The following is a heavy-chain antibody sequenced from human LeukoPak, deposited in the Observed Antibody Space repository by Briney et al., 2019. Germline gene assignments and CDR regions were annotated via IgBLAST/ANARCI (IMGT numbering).Heavy chain of an antibody. V-gene: IGHV1-2*02. CDR2: INPNSGGT. D-gene: IGHD6-13*01. Sequence: ASVKVSCKASGYTFTSYGISWVRQAPGQGLEWMGWINPNSGGTNYAQKFQGRVTMTRDTSISTAYMELSRLRSDDTAVYYCARGARSAAAGYWGQGTLVTVSS. CDR3: ARGARSAAAGY. J-gene: IGHJ4*02. CDR1: GYTFTSYG.